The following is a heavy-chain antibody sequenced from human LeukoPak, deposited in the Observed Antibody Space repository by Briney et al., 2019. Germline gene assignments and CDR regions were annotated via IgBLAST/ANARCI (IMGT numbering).Heavy chain of an antibody. CDR2: IDWDDDK. CDR3: ARILSVGDRGFDAFDI. V-gene: IGHV2-70*01. D-gene: IGHD3-16*01. Sequence: SGPTLVNPTQTPTLTCTFSGISLITTGMCVAWIRQPPGKALEWLALIDWDDDKFYSTSLKTRLTISKDTSKNQVVLTMTNMDPVDTATYYCARILSVGDRGFDAFDIWGPGTMVTVSS. CDR1: GISLITTGMC. J-gene: IGHJ3*02.